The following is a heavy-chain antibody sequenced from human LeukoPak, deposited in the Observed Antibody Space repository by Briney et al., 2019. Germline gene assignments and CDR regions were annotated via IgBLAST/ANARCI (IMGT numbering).Heavy chain of an antibody. J-gene: IGHJ4*02. D-gene: IGHD6-19*01. Sequence: GGALRLSCAAPGFPLSSYAMSWGRQAPGKGLELGSTFDGSGGRGGPTYYADSVKGRFTISRDNSKNTLYLQMNSLRAEDTAVYFCAKDLKGSGWDLDYWGQGTLVTVSS. CDR2: FDGSGGRGGPT. CDR3: AKDLKGSGWDLDY. CDR1: GFPLSSYA. V-gene: IGHV3-23*01.